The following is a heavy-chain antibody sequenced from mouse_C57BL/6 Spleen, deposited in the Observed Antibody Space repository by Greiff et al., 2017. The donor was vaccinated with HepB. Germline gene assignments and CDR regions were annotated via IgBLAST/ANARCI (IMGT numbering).Heavy chain of an antibody. CDR2: IDPSDSYT. V-gene: IGHV1-59*01. Sequence: QVQLKQPGAELVRPGTSVKLSCKASGYTFTSYWMHWVKQRPGQGLEWIGVIDPSDSYTNYNQKFKGKATLTVDTSSSTAYMQLSSLTSEDSAVYYCARDYGSSYEGVVYWGQGTTLTVSS. CDR3: ARDYGSSYEGVVY. D-gene: IGHD1-1*01. CDR1: GYTFTSYW. J-gene: IGHJ2*01.